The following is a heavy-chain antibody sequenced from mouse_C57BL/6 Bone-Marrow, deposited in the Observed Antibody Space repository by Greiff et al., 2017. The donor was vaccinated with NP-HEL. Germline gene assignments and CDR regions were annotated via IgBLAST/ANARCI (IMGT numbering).Heavy chain of an antibody. D-gene: IGHD2-5*01. CDR2: INPNNGGT. CDR3: ARRHYSNSAWFAY. J-gene: IGHJ3*01. Sequence: VQLQQSGPELVKPGASVKMSCKASGYTFTDYKMHWVKQSHGKSLEWIGYINPNNGGTSYNQKFKGKATLTVNKSSSTAYMELRSLTSEDSAVYYCARRHYSNSAWFAYWGQGTLVTVSA. CDR1: GYTFTDYK. V-gene: IGHV1-22*01.